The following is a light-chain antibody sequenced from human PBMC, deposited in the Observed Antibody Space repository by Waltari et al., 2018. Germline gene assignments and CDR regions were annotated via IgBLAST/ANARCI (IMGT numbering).Light chain of an antibody. Sequence: DIQMTQSPSTVSASVGDRVTITCRASERISFWLAWYQQKPGKAPKLLIHKTTTLEIGVPSRFSGGGSGTEFALTISSLQPEDFATYYCQQYNDYSWTFGQGTTVEIK. CDR3: QQYNDYSWT. J-gene: IGKJ1*01. CDR2: KTT. V-gene: IGKV1-5*03. CDR1: ERISFW.